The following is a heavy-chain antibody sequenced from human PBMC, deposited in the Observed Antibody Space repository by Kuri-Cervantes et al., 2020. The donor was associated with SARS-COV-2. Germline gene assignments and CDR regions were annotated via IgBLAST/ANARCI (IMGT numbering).Heavy chain of an antibody. CDR1: GFTFSSYG. CDR3: AKDSSYDFWRGLLDAQDY. Sequence: GESLKISCAASGFTFSSYGMHWVRQAPGKGLEWVAFIRYDGSNKYYADSVKGRFTISRDNSKNTLYLQMNSLRAEDTAVYYCAKDSSYDFWRGLLDAQDYWGQGTLVTVSS. D-gene: IGHD3-3*01. V-gene: IGHV3-30*02. J-gene: IGHJ4*02. CDR2: IRYDGSNK.